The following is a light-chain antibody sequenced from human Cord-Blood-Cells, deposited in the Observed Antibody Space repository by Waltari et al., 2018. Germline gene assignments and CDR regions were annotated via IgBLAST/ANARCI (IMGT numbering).Light chain of an antibody. J-gene: IGLJ3*02. V-gene: IGLV2-14*01. CDR1: SSDVGGSNY. Sequence: QSALTQPASVSGSPGQSITISCTVTSSDVGGSNYFSWYQQHPGKAPKLMIYGVSNRPSGVSNRFSCSKSGNTASLTISGLQAEDEADYYCSSYTSSSTLVFGGGTKLTVL. CDR3: SSYTSSSTLV. CDR2: GVS.